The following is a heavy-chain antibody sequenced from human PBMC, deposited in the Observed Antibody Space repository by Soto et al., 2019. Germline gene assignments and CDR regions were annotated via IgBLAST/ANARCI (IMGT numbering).Heavy chain of an antibody. CDR1: GFTFSSYS. Sequence: GSLSRSCAASGFTFSSYSMNWVRQAPGKGLEWVSSISSSSSYIYYADSVKGRFTISRDNAKNSLYLQMNSLRAEDTAVYYCARDRSSSNWFDPWGQGTLVTVSS. D-gene: IGHD6-6*01. J-gene: IGHJ5*02. CDR2: ISSSSSYI. CDR3: ARDRSSSNWFDP. V-gene: IGHV3-21*01.